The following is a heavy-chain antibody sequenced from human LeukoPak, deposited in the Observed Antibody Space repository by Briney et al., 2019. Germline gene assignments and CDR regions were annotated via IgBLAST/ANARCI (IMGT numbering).Heavy chain of an antibody. J-gene: IGHJ1*01. Sequence: GGSLRLSCAASGFSFKSYAMSWVRQAPGKGLEWVSAINNDGDSTYSADSVKGRFTVSRDNSKNTLYLQMNSLRAEDAAVYYCAQQVGYCSSGNCYFTYWGQGTLVTVSS. CDR2: INNDGDST. CDR3: AQQVGYCSSGNCYFTY. D-gene: IGHD2-15*01. CDR1: GFSFKSYA. V-gene: IGHV3-23*01.